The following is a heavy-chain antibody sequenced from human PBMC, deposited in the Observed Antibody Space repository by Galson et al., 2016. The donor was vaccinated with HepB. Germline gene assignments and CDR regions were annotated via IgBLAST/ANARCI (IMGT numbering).Heavy chain of an antibody. Sequence: SLRLSCAASAFNFRSHAMTWVRQAPGQGLEWVSSLASDGSTYYADTVKGRFTISRDNSKNTPHLQLNSLRAEDTAVYYCAKECRGGSCYPPETEGWGQGTLVTVSS. CDR2: LASDGST. V-gene: IGHV3-23*01. D-gene: IGHD2-15*01. J-gene: IGHJ4*02. CDR1: AFNFRSHA. CDR3: AKECRGGSCYPPETEG.